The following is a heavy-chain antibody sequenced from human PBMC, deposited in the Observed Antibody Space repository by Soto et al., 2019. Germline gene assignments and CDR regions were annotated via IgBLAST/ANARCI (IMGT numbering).Heavy chain of an antibody. CDR2: IYYSGST. CDR3: ARGYGSGSYYNHYYYYYGMDV. D-gene: IGHD3-10*01. Sequence: SETLSLTCAVSGGSISSGGYSWSWIRQPPGKGLEWIANIYYSGSTNYNPSLKSRVTISVDTSKNQFSLKLSSVTAADTAVYYCARGYGSGSYYNHYYYYYGMDVWGQGTTVTVSS. J-gene: IGHJ6*02. V-gene: IGHV4-61*08. CDR1: GGSISSGGYS.